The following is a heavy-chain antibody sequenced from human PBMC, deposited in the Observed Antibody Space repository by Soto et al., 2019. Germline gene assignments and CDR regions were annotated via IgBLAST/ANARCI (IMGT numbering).Heavy chain of an antibody. V-gene: IGHV4-4*07. D-gene: IGHD3-16*01. J-gene: IGHJ4*02. CDR2: MHTTGNT. Sequence: PSETLSLTCAVSCDSISGYFWTWIRQPSGRGLEWIGRMHTTGNTNYNPSLKSRVSMSVDTPKNQFSLRLRSVTAADTAVYYCARDNRGCFPLDSWGRGNLV. CDR3: ARDNRGCFPLDS. CDR1: CDSISGYF.